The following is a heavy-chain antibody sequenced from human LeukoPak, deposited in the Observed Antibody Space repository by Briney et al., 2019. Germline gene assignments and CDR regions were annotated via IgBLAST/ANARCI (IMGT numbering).Heavy chain of an antibody. V-gene: IGHV5-10-1*01. CDR1: GYSFTSYW. CDR3: ARQPDGDFSPFDY. CDR2: VDPSDSYT. Sequence: GESLKISCKGSGYSFTSYWISWVRQMPGKGLEWMGRVDPSDSYTNYSPSFQGHVTISADKSISTAYLQWSSLKASDTAMYYCARQPDGDFSPFDYWGQGTLVTVSS. J-gene: IGHJ4*02. D-gene: IGHD4-17*01.